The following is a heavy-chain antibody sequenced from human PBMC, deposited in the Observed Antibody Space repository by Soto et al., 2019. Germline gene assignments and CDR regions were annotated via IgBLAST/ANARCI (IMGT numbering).Heavy chain of an antibody. CDR1: GGSISSDDFY. V-gene: IGHV4-30-4*08. Sequence: QVQLQESGPGLVKPSQTLSLTCTVSGGSISSDDFYWSWIRQHPGKGLEWIGYIYYSGNTYYNPXXXXXXXXXXXXXXXXXXXXXXXXXXXXXXXXXXARLSGSWQSWFDPWGQGTLVTVSS. D-gene: IGHD6-13*01. CDR3: ARLSGSWQSWFDP. CDR2: IYYSGNT. J-gene: IGHJ5*02.